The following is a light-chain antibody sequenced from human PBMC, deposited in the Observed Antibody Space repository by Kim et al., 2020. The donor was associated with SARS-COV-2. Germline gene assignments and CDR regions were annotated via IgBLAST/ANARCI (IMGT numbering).Light chain of an antibody. CDR2: YDS. CDR3: QVWDSRSNQVV. Sequence: APGKTARITCGGNNIGGKSVHWYQQKPGQAPVVVIYYDSDRPSGIPERFSGSNSGNTATLTISRVEAGDEADYYCQVWDSRSNQVVFGGGTKLTVL. V-gene: IGLV3-21*04. CDR1: NIGGKS. J-gene: IGLJ2*01.